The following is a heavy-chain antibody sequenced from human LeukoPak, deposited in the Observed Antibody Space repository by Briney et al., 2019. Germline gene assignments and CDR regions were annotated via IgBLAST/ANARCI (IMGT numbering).Heavy chain of an antibody. CDR3: ARHAGGISATGTRPFDY. CDR2: ISYIGST. V-gene: IGHV4-59*01. D-gene: IGHD6-13*01. CDR1: GGSISPYF. J-gene: IGHJ4*02. Sequence: SETLSLTCTVSGGSISPYFWSWIRQPPGKGLEWIGYISYIGSTNYNPSLKSRVTISVDTSKNQFSLQLSSVTAADTAVYYCARHAGGISATGTRPFDYWGQGTLVTVSS.